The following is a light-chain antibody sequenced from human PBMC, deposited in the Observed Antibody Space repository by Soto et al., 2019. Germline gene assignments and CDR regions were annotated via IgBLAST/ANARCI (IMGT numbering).Light chain of an antibody. CDR3: CSYAGTHSFV. CDR1: SSDVGAYDY. V-gene: IGLV2-11*01. Sequence: QSALTQPRSVSGSPGQSVTISCTGTSSDVGAYDYVSWYQHHPTKAPKLIIYDVTERPSGVPDRFSGFKSGNTASLTISGLQAEDEADYHCCSYAGTHSFVFGTGTKLTVL. J-gene: IGLJ1*01. CDR2: DVT.